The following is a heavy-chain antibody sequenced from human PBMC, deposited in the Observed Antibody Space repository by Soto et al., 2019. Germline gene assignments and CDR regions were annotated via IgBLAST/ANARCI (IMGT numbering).Heavy chain of an antibody. CDR3: ARDRAPPSGYCSGGSCLDWFDP. J-gene: IGHJ5*02. D-gene: IGHD2-15*01. V-gene: IGHV4-31*03. Sequence: SQTLSLTCTVSGGSISSGGYYWSWIRQHPGKGLEWIGYIYYSGSTYYNPSLKSRVTISVDTSKNQFSLKLSSVTAADTAVYYCARDRAPPSGYCSGGSCLDWFDPWGQGTLVTVSS. CDR2: IYYSGST. CDR1: GGSISSGGYY.